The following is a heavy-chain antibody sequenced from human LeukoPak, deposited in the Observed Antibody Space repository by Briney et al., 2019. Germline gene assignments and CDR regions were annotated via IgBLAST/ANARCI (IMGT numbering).Heavy chain of an antibody. J-gene: IGHJ4*02. Sequence: GGSLRLSCAASGFTFSNFAMSWVRQAPGKGLEWVSSISSSSSYIYYADSVKGRFTISRDNAKNSLYLQMNSLRAEDTAVYYCARDSGLVELRAGFDYWGQGTLVTVSS. CDR2: ISSSSSYI. D-gene: IGHD1-7*01. CDR1: GFTFSNFA. CDR3: ARDSGLVELRAGFDY. V-gene: IGHV3-21*01.